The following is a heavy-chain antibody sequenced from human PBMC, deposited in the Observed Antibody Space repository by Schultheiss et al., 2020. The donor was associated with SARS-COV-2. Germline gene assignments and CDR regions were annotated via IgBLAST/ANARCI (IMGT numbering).Heavy chain of an antibody. CDR2: ISSSSSYI. CDR3: AARTYYDYGDYVLDY. D-gene: IGHD4-17*01. CDR1: GFTFSSYS. V-gene: IGHV3-21*01. Sequence: GGSLRLSCAASGFTFSSYSMNWVRQAPGKGLEWVSSISSSSSYIYYADSVKGRFTISRDNSKNTLYLQMNSLRAEDTAVYYCAARTYYDYGDYVLDYWGQGTLVTVSS. J-gene: IGHJ4*02.